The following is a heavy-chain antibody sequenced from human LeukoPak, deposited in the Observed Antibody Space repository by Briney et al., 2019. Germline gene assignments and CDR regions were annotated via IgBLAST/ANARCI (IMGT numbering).Heavy chain of an antibody. CDR2: IYYSGSS. D-gene: IGHD5-24*01. CDR3: ARGQRWLQYDDAFDI. V-gene: IGHV4-39*01. CDR1: GGSISSSNYY. J-gene: IGHJ3*02. Sequence: PSETLSLTCTVSGGSISSSNYYWGWIRQPPGKGLEWIGSIYYSGSSYYNPSLKSRVNISVDTSKNQFSLKLSSVTAADTAVYYCARGQRWLQYDDAFDIWGQGTMVIVSS.